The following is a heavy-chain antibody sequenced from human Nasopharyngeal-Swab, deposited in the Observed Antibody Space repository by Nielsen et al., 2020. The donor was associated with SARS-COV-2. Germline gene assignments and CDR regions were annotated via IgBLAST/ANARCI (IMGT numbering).Heavy chain of an antibody. CDR2: ISSSSSYI. V-gene: IGHV3-21*04. D-gene: IGHD1-26*01. Sequence: VRQAPGKGLEWVSSISSSSSYIYYADSVKGRFTISRDNAKNSLYLQMNSLRAEGTAVYYCARNWRAGASYFDYWGQGTLVTVSS. J-gene: IGHJ4*02. CDR3: ARNWRAGASYFDY.